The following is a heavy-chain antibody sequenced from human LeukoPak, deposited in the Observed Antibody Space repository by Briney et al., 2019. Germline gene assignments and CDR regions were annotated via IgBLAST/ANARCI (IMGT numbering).Heavy chain of an antibody. Sequence: GESLKISCKGSGYSFTNYWIGWVRQMPGKGLEWMGIIYVGDSQTRYSPSFQGQVTISADKSISTAYLQWRRLKASDTAMYYCARSTEADWFDPWGQGTLVTVSS. CDR2: IYVGDSQT. J-gene: IGHJ5*02. CDR1: GYSFTNYW. CDR3: ARSTEADWFDP. V-gene: IGHV5-51*01. D-gene: IGHD5/OR15-5a*01.